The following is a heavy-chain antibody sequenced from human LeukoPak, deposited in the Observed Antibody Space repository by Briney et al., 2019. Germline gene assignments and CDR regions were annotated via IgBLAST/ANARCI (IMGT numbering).Heavy chain of an antibody. J-gene: IGHJ4*02. CDR2: ISYDGSNK. CDR1: GFTFSSYA. D-gene: IGHD4-17*01. V-gene: IGHV3-30*04. Sequence: PGGSLRLSCAASGFTFSSYAMHWVRQAPGNGLEWVALISYDGSNKYYADSVKGRLTISRDNSKNTLYLQMNSLRAEDTAVYYCANEIRPNDYWGQGTQVTVSS. CDR3: ANEIRPNDY.